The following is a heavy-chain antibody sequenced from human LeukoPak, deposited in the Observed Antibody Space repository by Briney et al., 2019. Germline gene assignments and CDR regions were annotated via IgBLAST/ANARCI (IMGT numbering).Heavy chain of an antibody. CDR1: GGSFSGYY. J-gene: IGHJ3*02. CDR3: ARGTNEKNIVVVPAARAFDI. Sequence: SETLSLTCAVYGGSFSGYYWSWIRQPPGKGLEWIEEINHSGSTNYNPSLKSRVTISVDTSKNQFPLKLSSVTAADTAVYYCARGTNEKNIVVVPAARAFDIWGQGTMVTVSS. D-gene: IGHD2-2*01. V-gene: IGHV4-34*01. CDR2: INHSGST.